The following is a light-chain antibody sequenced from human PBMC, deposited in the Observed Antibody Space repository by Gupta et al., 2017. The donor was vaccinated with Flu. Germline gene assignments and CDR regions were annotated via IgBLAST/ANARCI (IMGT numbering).Light chain of an antibody. CDR2: EVN. CDR1: SSDVGGYNY. V-gene: IGLV2-8*01. CDR3: CSYGGRKF. J-gene: IGLJ2*01. Sequence: TGTSSDVGGYNYVSWYQQHPGKAPKLIIYEVNKRPSGVPDRFSGSKSGNTASLTVSGLLAEDEADYYCCSYGGRKFFGGGTKLTVL.